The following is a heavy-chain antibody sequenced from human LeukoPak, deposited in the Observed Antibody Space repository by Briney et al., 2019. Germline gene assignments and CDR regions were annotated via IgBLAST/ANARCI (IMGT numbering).Heavy chain of an antibody. CDR1: GGSFSGYY. CDR3: ARWDYVWGSYRYLSY. D-gene: IGHD3-16*02. CDR2: INHSGST. V-gene: IGHV4-34*01. J-gene: IGHJ4*02. Sequence: SETLSLTCAVYGGSFSGYYWSWIRQPPGKGLEWIGEINHSGSTNYNPSLKRRVTISVDTSKNQFSLKLSSVTAADTAAYYCARWDYVWGSYRYLSYWGQGTLVTVSS.